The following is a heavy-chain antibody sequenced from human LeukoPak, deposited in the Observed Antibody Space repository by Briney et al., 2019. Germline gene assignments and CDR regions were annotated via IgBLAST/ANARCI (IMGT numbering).Heavy chain of an antibody. Sequence: PGGSLRLSCEASGFTFDDYGMGWVRQAPGKGLEWVSGINWNGGSTDYADSVKGRFTISRDNAKNSLYLQMNSLRAEDTAVYYCARDFWSSFDYWGQGTLVTVSS. D-gene: IGHD3-3*01. CDR2: INWNGGST. CDR3: ARDFWSSFDY. J-gene: IGHJ4*02. V-gene: IGHV3-20*04. CDR1: GFTFDDYG.